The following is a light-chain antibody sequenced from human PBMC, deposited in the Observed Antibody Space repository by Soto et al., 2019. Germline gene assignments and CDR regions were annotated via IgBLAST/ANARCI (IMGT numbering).Light chain of an antibody. CDR2: GAS. CDR3: QHYGTSPEVT. Sequence: EIVLTQSTGTLSLSPGERATLSCRASESVSSSSLAWYQQKPGQAPRLLMHGASSRATGIPDRFSGSGSGADFTLTISRVEPEDFAVYYCQHYGTSPEVTFGQGTRLEIK. V-gene: IGKV3-20*01. CDR1: ESVSSSS. J-gene: IGKJ5*01.